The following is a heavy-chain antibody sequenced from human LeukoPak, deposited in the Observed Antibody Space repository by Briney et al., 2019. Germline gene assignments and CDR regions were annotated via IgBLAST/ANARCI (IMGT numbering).Heavy chain of an antibody. J-gene: IGHJ4*02. CDR1: GFTFSSYA. CDR2: INHSGST. D-gene: IGHD5-18*01. V-gene: IGHV4-34*01. Sequence: GSLRLSCAASGFTFSSYAMSWIRQPPGKGLEWIGEINHSGSTNYNPSLKSRVTISVDTSKNQFSLKLSSVTAADTAVYYCARRGDDTAMVPFDYWGQGTLVTVSS. CDR3: ARRGDDTAMVPFDY.